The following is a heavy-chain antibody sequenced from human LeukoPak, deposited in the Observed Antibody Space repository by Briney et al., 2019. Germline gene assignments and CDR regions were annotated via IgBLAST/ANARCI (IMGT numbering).Heavy chain of an antibody. J-gene: IGHJ4*02. CDR3: ARDPLRRFDY. CDR2: IKDDGSEK. CDR1: GFTFSSYW. Sequence: PGGSLRLSCAASGFTFSSYWMTWVRQAPGKGLEWVATIKDDGSEKYYVDSVKGRFTISRDNAKNSLYLQMNCLRAEDTAVYYCARDPLRRFDYWGQGTLLTVSS. V-gene: IGHV3-7*01.